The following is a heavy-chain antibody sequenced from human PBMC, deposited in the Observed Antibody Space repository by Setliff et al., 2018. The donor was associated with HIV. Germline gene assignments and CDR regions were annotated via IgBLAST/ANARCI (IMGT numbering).Heavy chain of an antibody. J-gene: IGHJ4*02. D-gene: IGHD3-22*01. CDR3: ATTDDSSLSYYFNY. CDR1: RFSFTNAW. V-gene: IGHV3-53*01. Sequence: PGGSLRLSCAASRFSFTNAWMSWVRQAPGKGLEWVSVIYSGGSTYYADSVKGRFTISRDNSKNTLYLQMNSLRAEDTAVYYCATTDDSSLSYYFNYWGQGTLVTVSS. CDR2: IYSGGST.